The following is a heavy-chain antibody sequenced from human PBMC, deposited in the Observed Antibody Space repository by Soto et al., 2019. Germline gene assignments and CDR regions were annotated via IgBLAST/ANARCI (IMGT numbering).Heavy chain of an antibody. J-gene: IGHJ4*02. D-gene: IGHD1-26*01. V-gene: IGHV3-33*01. Sequence: PGGSLRLSCAASGFTFSSYGMHWVRQAPGKGLEWVAVIWYDGSNKYYADSVKGRFTISRDNSKNTLYLQMNSLRAEDTAVYYCASIVGALEYYFDYWGQGTLVTVSS. CDR2: IWYDGSNK. CDR1: GFTFSSYG. CDR3: ASIVGALEYYFDY.